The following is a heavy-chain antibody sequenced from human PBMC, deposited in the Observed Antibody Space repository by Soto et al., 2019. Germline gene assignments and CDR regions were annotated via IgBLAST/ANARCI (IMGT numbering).Heavy chain of an antibody. J-gene: IGHJ3*02. V-gene: IGHV1-69*01. CDR1: GGTFSSYA. CDR3: ARRFYYDSSGDQGAFDI. CDR2: IIPIFGTA. Sequence: QVQLVQSGAEVKKPGSSVKVSCKASGGTFSSYAISWVRQAPGQGLEWMGGIIPIFGTANYAQKFQGRVTITADESTSTGYMELSSLRSEDTAVYYCARRFYYDSSGDQGAFDIWGQGTMVTVSS. D-gene: IGHD3-22*01.